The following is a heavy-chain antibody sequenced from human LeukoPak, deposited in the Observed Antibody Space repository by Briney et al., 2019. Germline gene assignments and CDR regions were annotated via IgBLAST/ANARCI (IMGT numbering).Heavy chain of an antibody. J-gene: IGHJ4*02. CDR2: IFYSGST. CDR1: GGSISTSNYY. V-gene: IGHV4-39*07. CDR3: ARGNGYSGYDLAANY. Sequence: SETLSRTCTVSGGSISTSNYYWGWIRQPPGKGLEWIGNIFYSGSTYYSPSLKSRVTISLDTSRNQFSLKLSSVTAADTAVYYCARGNGYSGYDLAANYWGQGTLVTVSS. D-gene: IGHD5-12*01.